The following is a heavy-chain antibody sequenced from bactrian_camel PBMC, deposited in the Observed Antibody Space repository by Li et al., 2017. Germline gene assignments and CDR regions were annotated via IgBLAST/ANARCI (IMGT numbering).Heavy chain of an antibody. D-gene: IGHD2*01. Sequence: VSGDTASTYCMGWFRQAPGKSREGVASIDSDGTIDYLDSVKGRFTISEDNAKNLLVLQMNSLRPEDTAMYYCAAQFLEASCAVVHAIDNWGQGTQVTVS. J-gene: IGHJ4*01. CDR2: IDSDGTI. CDR3: AAQFLEASCAVVHAIDN. CDR1: GDTASTYC. V-gene: IGHV3S57*01.